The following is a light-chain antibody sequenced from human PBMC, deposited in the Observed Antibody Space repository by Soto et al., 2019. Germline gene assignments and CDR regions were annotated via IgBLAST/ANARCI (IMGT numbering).Light chain of an antibody. Sequence: GLSERAAVFGSPGRWITISCTGTSSDVGSYNFVSWYQQLPGKAPKLMIYEVSNRPSGVSNRFSGSKSGNTASLTISGLQAEEEADYYCSSYTTSYNYVFGSGTNVTVL. V-gene: IGLV2-14*01. CDR1: SSDVGSYNF. CDR3: SSYTTSYNYV. CDR2: EVS. J-gene: IGLJ1*01.